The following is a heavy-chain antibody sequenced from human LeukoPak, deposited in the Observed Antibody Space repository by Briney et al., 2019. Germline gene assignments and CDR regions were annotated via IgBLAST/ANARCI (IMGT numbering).Heavy chain of an antibody. Sequence: GGSLRLSCAASGNYWMHWVRQAPGKGPVWVSHINSDGSWTSYADSVKGRFTISKDNAKNTVYLQMNNLRAEDTAVYYCVSFYETYWGRGTLVTVPS. CDR3: VSFYETY. V-gene: IGHV3-74*01. D-gene: IGHD2/OR15-2a*01. J-gene: IGHJ4*02. CDR2: INSDGSWT. CDR1: GNYW.